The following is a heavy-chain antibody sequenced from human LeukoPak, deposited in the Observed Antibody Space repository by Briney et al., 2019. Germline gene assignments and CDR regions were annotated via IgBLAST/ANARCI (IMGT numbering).Heavy chain of an antibody. D-gene: IGHD5-18*01. CDR2: IYTSGST. V-gene: IGHV4-4*09. CDR1: GGSISSYY. Sequence: PSETLSLTCTVSGGSISSYYWSWIRQPPGKGLEWIGYIYTSGSTNYNPSLKSRVTISVETSKNQFSLKLSSVTAADTAVYYCARRVLRRLDSDYFDYWGQGTLVTVSS. CDR3: ARRVLRRLDSDYFDY. J-gene: IGHJ4*02.